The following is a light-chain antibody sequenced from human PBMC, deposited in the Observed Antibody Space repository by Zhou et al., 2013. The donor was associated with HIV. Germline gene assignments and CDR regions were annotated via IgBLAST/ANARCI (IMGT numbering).Light chain of an antibody. J-gene: IGKJ2*01. CDR3: QQRSSWPPYT. Sequence: EIVLTQSPGTLSLSPGERATLSCRASQSVYRSFLAWYQHKPGQAPRLLMYDASSRATGIPARFSGSGSETNFTLTISSLEPEDFAVYYCQQRSSWPPYTFGQGTKLEIK. V-gene: IGKV3D-20*02. CDR2: DAS. CDR1: QSVYRSF.